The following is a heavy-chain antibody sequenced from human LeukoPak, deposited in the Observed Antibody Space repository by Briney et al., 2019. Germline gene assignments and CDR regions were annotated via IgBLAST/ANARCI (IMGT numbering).Heavy chain of an antibody. CDR1: GFTFSTYE. CDR2: ISYDGSNK. Sequence: HPGGSLRLSCAASGFTFSTYEMHWVRQAPGKGLEWVAVISYDGSNKYYADSVKGRFTISRDNAKNSLYLQMNSPRAEDTAVYYCARGLGVSSSWWGQGTLVTVSS. CDR3: ARGLGVSSSW. V-gene: IGHV3-30-3*01. J-gene: IGHJ4*02. D-gene: IGHD6-13*01.